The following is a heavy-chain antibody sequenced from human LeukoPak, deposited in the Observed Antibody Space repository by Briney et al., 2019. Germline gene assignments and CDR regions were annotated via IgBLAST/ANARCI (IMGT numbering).Heavy chain of an antibody. CDR1: GYTFTSYD. CDR3: ARRKPTSGAQYWFDP. D-gene: IGHD3-10*01. Sequence: ASVRVSCKASGYTFTSYDINWVRQATGQGLEWMGWMNPNSGNTGYAQEFQGRVTMTRDTSISTAYMELSSLTSEDTAVYYCARRKPTSGAQYWFDPWGQGTLVTVSS. J-gene: IGHJ5*02. CDR2: MNPNSGNT. V-gene: IGHV1-8*01.